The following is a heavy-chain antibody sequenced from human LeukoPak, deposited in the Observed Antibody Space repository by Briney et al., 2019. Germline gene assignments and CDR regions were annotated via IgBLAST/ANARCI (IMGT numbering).Heavy chain of an antibody. J-gene: IGHJ4*02. CDR2: IYWNDDN. Sequence: QSGPTLVNPTETLTLTCTFSGFSLSPPAVGVGWIRQTPGKALEWLALIYWNDDNRYSPSLRSRLTIIKDTSKTLVVLIMANMDPADTATYHCARYGDYRFTYYFDYWGQGTPVTVSS. D-gene: IGHD4-17*01. V-gene: IGHV2-5*01. CDR1: GFSLSPPAVG. CDR3: ARYGDYRFTYYFDY.